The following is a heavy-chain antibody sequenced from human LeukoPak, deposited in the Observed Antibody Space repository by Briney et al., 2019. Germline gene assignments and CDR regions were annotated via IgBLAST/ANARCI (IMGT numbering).Heavy chain of an antibody. CDR3: ARDXPYXXXXSGXXPTFDY. CDR1: GGTFSSYA. J-gene: IGHJ4*02. D-gene: IGHD3-3*01. V-gene: IGHV1-69*04. Sequence: GASVKVSCKASGGTFSSYAISWVRQAPGQGLEWMGRIIPILGIANYAQKFQGRVTITADKSTSTAYMELSSLRSEDTAVYYCARDXPYXXXXSGXXPTFDYWGQGTLVTV. CDR2: IIPILGIA.